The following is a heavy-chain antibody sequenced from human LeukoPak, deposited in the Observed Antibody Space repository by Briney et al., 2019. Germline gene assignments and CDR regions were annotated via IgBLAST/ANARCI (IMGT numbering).Heavy chain of an antibody. CDR1: GYTFTSYY. D-gene: IGHD6-19*01. Sequence: GASVKVSCKASGYTFTSYYMHWVRQAPGQGLEWMGIINPSGGSTSYAQKFQGRVTMTRDMSTSTVYMELSSLRSEDTAVYYCARVISVAGYDYWGQGTLVTVSS. CDR2: INPSGGST. V-gene: IGHV1-46*01. J-gene: IGHJ4*02. CDR3: ARVISVAGYDY.